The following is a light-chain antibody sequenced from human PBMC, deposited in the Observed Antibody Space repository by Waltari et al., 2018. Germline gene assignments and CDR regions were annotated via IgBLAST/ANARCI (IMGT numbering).Light chain of an antibody. Sequence: QSVLTQPPSASGTPGQGVTISCSGSRSNIGTNTVNCYQQLPGTAPKVLMYSNNQRPSGVPDRFSGSKSGTSASLAVSGLQSEDEGDYYCATWDDSLNGVVFGGGTKLTVL. V-gene: IGLV1-44*01. CDR1: RSNIGTNT. J-gene: IGLJ2*01. CDR2: SNN. CDR3: ATWDDSLNGVV.